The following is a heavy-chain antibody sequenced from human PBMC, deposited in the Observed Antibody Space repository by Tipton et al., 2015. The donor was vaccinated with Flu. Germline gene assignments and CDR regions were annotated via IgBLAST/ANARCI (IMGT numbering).Heavy chain of an antibody. CDR1: GGSISSGDYY. V-gene: IGHV4-30-4*01. D-gene: IGHD6-13*01. Sequence: TLSLTCTVSGGSISSGDYYWSWIRQPPGKGLEWIGYIYYSGSTYYNPSLKSRVTISVDTSKNQFSLKLSSVTAADTAVYYCARELLIAAAGQFDYWGPGSLVPVSS. CDR3: ARELLIAAAGQFDY. CDR2: IYYSGST. J-gene: IGHJ4*02.